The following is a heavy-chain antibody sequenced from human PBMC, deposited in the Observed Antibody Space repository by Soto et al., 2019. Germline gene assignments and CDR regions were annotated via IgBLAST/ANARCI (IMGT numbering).Heavy chain of an antibody. CDR3: ARGAFPTWGTYPLDY. J-gene: IGHJ4*02. Sequence: EVQLVESGGGLVQPGGSLRLSCAASGFTFTSYWMTWVRQAPGKGLEWVANIKQDGGEKSYVGSVKGRFTISRDNAENSLYLQLASLRAEDAAVYYCARGAFPTWGTYPLDYWGQGTLVTVSS. D-gene: IGHD3-16*02. V-gene: IGHV3-7*04. CDR2: IKQDGGEK. CDR1: GFTFTSYW.